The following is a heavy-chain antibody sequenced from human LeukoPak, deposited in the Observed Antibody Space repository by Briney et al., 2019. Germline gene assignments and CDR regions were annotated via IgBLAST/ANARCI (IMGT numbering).Heavy chain of an antibody. Sequence: GGSLRLSCAASGFTFNNAWMNWVRQAPGKGLEWVGRIKSKTDGETTDYAAPVKGRFTISRDDSKNTLYLQMNSLKTEDTAVYYCTTDPRIVGGDYWGQGTLVTVSS. CDR3: TTDPRIVGGDY. D-gene: IGHD1-26*01. V-gene: IGHV3-15*07. J-gene: IGHJ4*02. CDR2: IKSKTDGETT. CDR1: GFTFNNAW.